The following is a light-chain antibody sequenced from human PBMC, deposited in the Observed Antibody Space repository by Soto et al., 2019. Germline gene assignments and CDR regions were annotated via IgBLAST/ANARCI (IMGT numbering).Light chain of an antibody. Sequence: QSVLTQPASVSVSPGQSITISCTGTSSDIGSYNRVSWYQQPPGTAPKLIIYEVNNRPSGVPDRFSGSKSGNTASLTISGLQAEDEADYYCNSFTTSSTYVFGTGTKVTVL. V-gene: IGLV2-18*02. CDR1: SSDIGSYNR. J-gene: IGLJ1*01. CDR3: NSFTTSSTYV. CDR2: EVN.